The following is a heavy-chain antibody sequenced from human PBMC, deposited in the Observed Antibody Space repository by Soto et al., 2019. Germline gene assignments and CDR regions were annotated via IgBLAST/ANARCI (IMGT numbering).Heavy chain of an antibody. J-gene: IGHJ4*02. CDR1: GGSISSGGYS. D-gene: IGHD2-15*01. CDR2: IYHSGST. Sequence: QLQLQESGSGLVKPSQTLSLTCAVSGGSISSGGYSWSWIRQPPGKGLEWIGYIYHSGSTYYNPSHNRRVTLSVDRSKNEFSLKLRSVTAADTAVYYCARDASDCSGGSCYSGFLVDWGQGTLVTVSS. V-gene: IGHV4-30-2*01. CDR3: ARDASDCSGGSCYSGFLVD.